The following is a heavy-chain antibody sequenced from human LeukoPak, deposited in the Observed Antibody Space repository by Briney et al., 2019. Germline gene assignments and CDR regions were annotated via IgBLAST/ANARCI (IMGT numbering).Heavy chain of an antibody. V-gene: IGHV1-8*01. CDR1: GYTFTSYD. J-gene: IGHJ4*02. CDR2: MNPNSGNT. CDR3: ARVKLGIEDS. D-gene: IGHD7-27*01. Sequence: ASVKVSCKASGYTFTSYDINWVRQATGQGLEWMGWMNPNSGNTGYAQKFQARVTMTRDTSISTAYMELSSLRSEDTAIYYCARVKLGIEDSWGPGTLVTVSS.